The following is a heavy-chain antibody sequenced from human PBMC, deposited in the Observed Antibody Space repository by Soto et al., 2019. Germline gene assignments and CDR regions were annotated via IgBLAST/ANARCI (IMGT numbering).Heavy chain of an antibody. V-gene: IGHV3-23*01. D-gene: IGHD3-3*01. Sequence: PWGSLRLSCAASRFTVSSYAMSGSRQAPGKGLEWVSAISGSGGSTYYADSVKGRFTISRDNSKNTLYLQMNSLRAEDTAVYYSAKDLPFWSGYYTGLGYFDYWGQGTLVTVSS. CDR2: ISGSGGST. CDR1: RFTVSSYA. J-gene: IGHJ4*02. CDR3: AKDLPFWSGYYTGLGYFDY.